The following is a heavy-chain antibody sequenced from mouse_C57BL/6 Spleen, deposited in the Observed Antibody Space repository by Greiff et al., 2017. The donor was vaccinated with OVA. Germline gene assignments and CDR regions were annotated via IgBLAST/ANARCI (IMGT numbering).Heavy chain of an antibody. CDR1: GYAFTNYL. J-gene: IGHJ2*01. Sequence: QVQLKQSGAELVRPGTSVKVSCKASGYAFTNYLIEWVKQRPGQGLEWIGVINPGSGGTNYNEKFKGKATLTADKSSSTAYMQLSSLTSEDSAVYFCARWLLSFDYWGQGTTLTVSS. D-gene: IGHD2-3*01. CDR3: ARWLLSFDY. V-gene: IGHV1-54*01. CDR2: INPGSGGT.